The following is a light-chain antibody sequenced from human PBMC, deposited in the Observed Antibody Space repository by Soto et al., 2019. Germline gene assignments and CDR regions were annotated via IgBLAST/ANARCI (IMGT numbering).Light chain of an antibody. CDR1: QNISSN. V-gene: IGKV3-11*01. J-gene: IGKJ1*01. CDR3: QQRSNWPRT. Sequence: IVLTQSPDTLSFTPGKRATPSCRATQNISSNLIGYQQKPGQAPRPLIYDVSNRATGIPARFSGSGSGTDFTLTISSLEPEDFAVYYCQQRSNWPRTFGQGTKVDI. CDR2: DVS.